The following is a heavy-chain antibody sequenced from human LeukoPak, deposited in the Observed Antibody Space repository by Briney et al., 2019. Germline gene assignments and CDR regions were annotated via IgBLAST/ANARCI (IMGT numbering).Heavy chain of an antibody. J-gene: IGHJ4*02. CDR1: GGSISSYY. CDR3: ARDLGYNGSGGFDY. CDR2: IYYSGST. D-gene: IGHD1-14*01. V-gene: IGHV4-59*01. Sequence: SETLSLTCTVSGGSISSYYWSWIRQPPGKGLEWIGYIYYSGSTNYNPSLKSQVTISVDTSKNQFSLKLSSVTAADTAVYYFARDLGYNGSGGFDYWGQGTLVTVYS.